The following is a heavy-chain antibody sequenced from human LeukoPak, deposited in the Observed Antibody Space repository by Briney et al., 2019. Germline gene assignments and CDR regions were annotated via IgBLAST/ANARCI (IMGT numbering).Heavy chain of an antibody. J-gene: IGHJ5*02. Sequence: GASVKVSCTASGGTFSSYAISWVRQAPGQGLEWMGGIIPIFGTANYAQKFQGRVTITADESTSTAYMELSSLRSEGTAVYYCAREIGDGVVIFYNNWFDPWGQGTLVTVSS. V-gene: IGHV1-69*13. CDR2: IIPIFGTA. CDR3: AREIGDGVVIFYNNWFDP. CDR1: GGTFSSYA. D-gene: IGHD3-3*01.